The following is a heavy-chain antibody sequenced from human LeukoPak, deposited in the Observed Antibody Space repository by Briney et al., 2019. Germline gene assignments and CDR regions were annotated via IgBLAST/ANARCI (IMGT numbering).Heavy chain of an antibody. J-gene: IGHJ4*02. CDR3: ARHRTGWLQSTFDY. V-gene: IGHV4-39*01. CDR1: GGSISSSSSY. Sequence: SETLSLTCSVSGGSISSSSSYWGWIRQPPGKGLEWIGSIYYSGSSFDNPALKSRVTISVDTSKNQFSLKLSSVTAADTAVYYCARHRTGWLQSTFDYWGQGTLVTVSS. D-gene: IGHD5-24*01. CDR2: IYYSGSS.